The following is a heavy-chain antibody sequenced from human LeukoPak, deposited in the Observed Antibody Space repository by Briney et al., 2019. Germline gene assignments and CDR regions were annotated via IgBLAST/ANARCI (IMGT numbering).Heavy chain of an antibody. CDR2: INTNTGNP. Sequence: ASVKVSCTASGYTFTSYAMNWVRQAPGQGLEWMGWINTNTGNPTYAQGFTGRFVFSLDTSVSTAYLQISSLKAEDTAVYYCASPVDHPYYYGMDVWGQGTTVTVSS. J-gene: IGHJ6*02. CDR3: ASPVDHPYYYGMDV. V-gene: IGHV7-4-1*02. CDR1: GYTFTSYA. D-gene: IGHD4-23*01.